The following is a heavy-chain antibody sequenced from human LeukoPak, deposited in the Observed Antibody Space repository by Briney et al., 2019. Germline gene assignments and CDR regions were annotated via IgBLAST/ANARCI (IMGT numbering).Heavy chain of an antibody. CDR1: GGTLSNSA. CDR2: IIPLLGIA. CDR3: ARVNGHNWNAWVDY. J-gene: IGHJ4*02. D-gene: IGHD1-20*01. V-gene: IGHV1-69*04. Sequence: ASVKVSCKASGGTLSNSAITWVRQAPGQGLEWMGRIIPLLGIANYAQKFQGRVSITADKSTNTAYMELSSLRSEDTAVYYCARVNGHNWNAWVDYWGQGTLVTVSS.